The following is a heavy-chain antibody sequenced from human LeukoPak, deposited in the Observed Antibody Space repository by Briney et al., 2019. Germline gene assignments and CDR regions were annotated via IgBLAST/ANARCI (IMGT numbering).Heavy chain of an antibody. D-gene: IGHD1-26*01. Sequence: ASVKVSCKASGYTFTSYDINWVRQATGQGLEWMGWMNPNSGNTGYAQKFQGRVTITRNTSISTAYMELSSLRSEDTAVYYCARSSGSYYDNLDYWGQGTLVTVSS. J-gene: IGHJ4*02. CDR2: MNPNSGNT. CDR3: ARSSGSYYDNLDY. CDR1: GYTFTSYD. V-gene: IGHV1-8*03.